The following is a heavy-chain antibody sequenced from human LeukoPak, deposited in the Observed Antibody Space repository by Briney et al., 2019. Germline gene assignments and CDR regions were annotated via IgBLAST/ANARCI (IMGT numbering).Heavy chain of an antibody. J-gene: IGHJ3*02. CDR3: ASYYDSSEKRWAFDI. Sequence: GASVKVSCKASGSTFTSYDINWVRQATGQGLEWMGWMNPNSGNTGYAQKFQGRVTMTRNTSISTAYMELSSLRSEDTAVYYCASYYDSSEKRWAFDIWGQGTMVTVSS. D-gene: IGHD3-22*01. CDR2: MNPNSGNT. V-gene: IGHV1-8*01. CDR1: GSTFTSYD.